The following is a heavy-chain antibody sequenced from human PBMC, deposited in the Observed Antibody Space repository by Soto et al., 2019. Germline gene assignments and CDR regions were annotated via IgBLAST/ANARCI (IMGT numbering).Heavy chain of an antibody. Sequence: GGSLRLSCAASGFTFSDYYMIWIRQAPGKGLEWVSYISSSSSYTNYADSVKGRFTISRDNAKNSLYLQMNSLRAEDTAVYYCARVSISSVAVALKYYGMDVWGQGTTVTVCS. CDR2: ISSSSSYT. CDR3: ARVSISSVAVALKYYGMDV. V-gene: IGHV3-11*05. D-gene: IGHD6-19*01. J-gene: IGHJ6*02. CDR1: GFTFSDYY.